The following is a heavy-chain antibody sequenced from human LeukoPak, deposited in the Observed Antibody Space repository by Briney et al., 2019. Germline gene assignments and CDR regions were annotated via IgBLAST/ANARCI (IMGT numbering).Heavy chain of an antibody. CDR2: IYYSGST. CDR1: GYSISSGYY. V-gene: IGHV4-38-2*02. CDR3: ARHYDILTGYII. D-gene: IGHD3-9*01. Sequence: SETLSLTCTVSGYSISSGYYWGWIRQPPGKGLEWIGSIYYSGSTYYNPSLKSRVTISVDTSKNQFSLKLSSVTAADTAVYYCARHYDILTGYIIWGQGTLVTVSS. J-gene: IGHJ4*02.